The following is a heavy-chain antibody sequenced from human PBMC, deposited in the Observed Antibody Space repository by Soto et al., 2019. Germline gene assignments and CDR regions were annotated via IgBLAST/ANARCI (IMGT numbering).Heavy chain of an antibody. CDR1: GDSVSSGSYY. J-gene: IGHJ4*02. D-gene: IGHD5-18*01. CDR3: ARDIRGYSRAFDY. Sequence: SETLSLTCTVSGDSVSSGSYYWTWVRQPPGKGLEWIGYIYYSGSTNYNPSLQSRVTISVDTSKNQFSLKLTSVTAADTAFYYCARDIRGYSRAFDYWGQGTLVTVSS. CDR2: IYYSGST. V-gene: IGHV4-61*01.